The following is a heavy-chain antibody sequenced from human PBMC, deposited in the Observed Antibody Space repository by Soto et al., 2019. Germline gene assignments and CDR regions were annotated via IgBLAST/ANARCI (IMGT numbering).Heavy chain of an antibody. CDR2: INPSGGST. V-gene: IGHV1-46*01. CDR1: GYTFTSYY. D-gene: IGHD3-10*01. J-gene: IGHJ4*02. CDR3: ARDAPPYGSGSYYNDY. Sequence: ASVKVSCKASGYTFTSYYMHWVRQAPGQGLEWMGIINPSGGSTSYAQKFQGRVTMTRDTSTSTVYMELSSLRSEDTAVYYCARDAPPYGSGSYYNDYWGQGTLVTVSS.